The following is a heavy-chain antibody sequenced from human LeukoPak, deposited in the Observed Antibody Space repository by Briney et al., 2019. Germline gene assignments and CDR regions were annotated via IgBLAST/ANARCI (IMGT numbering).Heavy chain of an antibody. Sequence: PGGSLRLSCAASGFTFSSYAMSWVRQAPGKGLEWVSAISGSGGSTYYADSVKGRFTISRDNSKNTLYLQMNSLRAEDTAVYYCAKEGPLYYDFWSGPDYWGQGTLVTVSS. V-gene: IGHV3-23*01. J-gene: IGHJ4*02. CDR2: ISGSGGST. CDR3: AKEGPLYYDFWSGPDY. CDR1: GFTFSSYA. D-gene: IGHD3-3*01.